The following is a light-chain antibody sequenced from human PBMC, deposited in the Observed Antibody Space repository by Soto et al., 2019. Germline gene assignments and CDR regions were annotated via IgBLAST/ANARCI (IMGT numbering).Light chain of an antibody. CDR1: QGISNY. J-gene: IGKJ1*01. V-gene: IGKV1-27*01. CDR2: AAS. Sequence: DLQMTQSPSSLSASVGDRVTIACRASQGISNYVAWYQQKPGKVPKLLIYAASTLQSGVPSRFSGSGSGTDFTLTISSLQPEDVATYYFQKYNSVPRTFGQGTKVEIK. CDR3: QKYNSVPRT.